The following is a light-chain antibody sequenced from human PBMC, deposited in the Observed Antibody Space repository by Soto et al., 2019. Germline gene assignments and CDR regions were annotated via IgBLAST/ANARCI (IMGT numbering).Light chain of an antibody. CDR3: QTWGPGIRV. Sequence: QPVLTQSPSASASLGAPVTLTCTLSSAHSGDAIAWHQQQPGKGPRYLLRINRDGSHTKGDGIPDRFSGSTSGAERRLTISSLQSEDEADYYCQTWGPGIRVFGGGTKVTVL. V-gene: IGLV4-69*01. CDR2: INRDGSH. CDR1: SAHSGDA. J-gene: IGLJ2*01.